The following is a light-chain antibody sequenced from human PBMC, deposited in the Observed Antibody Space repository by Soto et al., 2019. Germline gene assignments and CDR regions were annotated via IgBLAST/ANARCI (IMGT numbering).Light chain of an antibody. CDR3: SSYTGGSTYV. V-gene: IGLV2-14*01. J-gene: IGLJ1*01. CDR1: SSDIGGYKY. Sequence: QSALTQPASVSGSPGQSITISCTGTSSDIGGYKYVSWYQQHPGKAPKLMIYDVSNRPSGVSNRFSGSKSGNTATLTISGLQGDDVAEYYCSSYTGGSTYVFGTGTKLTVL. CDR2: DVS.